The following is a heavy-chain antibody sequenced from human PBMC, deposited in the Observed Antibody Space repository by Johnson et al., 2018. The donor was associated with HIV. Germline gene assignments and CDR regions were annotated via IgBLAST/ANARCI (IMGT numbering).Heavy chain of an antibody. D-gene: IGHD5-12*01. CDR3: ARRDGFDYGNAFDI. Sequence: YADSVKGRFTISRDNSKNTFYLQMNSLRAEDTALYYCARRDGFDYGNAFDIWGQGTMVTVSS. V-gene: IGHV3-23*01. J-gene: IGHJ3*02.